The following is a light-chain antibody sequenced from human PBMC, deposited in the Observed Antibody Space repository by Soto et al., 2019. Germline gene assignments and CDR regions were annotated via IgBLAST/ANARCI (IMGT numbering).Light chain of an antibody. Sequence: EIVLTQSPGTLSLSPGERATLSCRASQSVSSIYLAWYQQKPGQAPRLLIYRASSRATGIPDRFSGSGSGTGVALTISRLEPEDFAVYYCQQYGGSPPYTFGQGTKLEIK. J-gene: IGKJ2*01. CDR2: RAS. V-gene: IGKV3-20*01. CDR1: QSVSSIY. CDR3: QQYGGSPPYT.